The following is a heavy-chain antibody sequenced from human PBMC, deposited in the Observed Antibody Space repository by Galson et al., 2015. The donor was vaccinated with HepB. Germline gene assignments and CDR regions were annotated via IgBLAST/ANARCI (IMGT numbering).Heavy chain of an antibody. V-gene: IGHV3-11*01. CDR2: ISSSGSNI. J-gene: IGHJ4*02. D-gene: IGHD5-18*01. CDR3: ARDRQLWDY. CDR1: GFTFSDYY. Sequence: SLKLSCAASGFTFSDYYMSWIRQAPGQGLEWVSYISSSGSNINYADSVKGRFTISRDNAKNSLYLQMNSLRAEDTAVYYCARDRQLWDYWGQGTLVTVSS.